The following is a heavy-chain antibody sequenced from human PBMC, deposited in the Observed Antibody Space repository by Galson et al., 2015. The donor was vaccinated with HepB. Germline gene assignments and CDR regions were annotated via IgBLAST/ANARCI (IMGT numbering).Heavy chain of an antibody. CDR3: ARSHSSGITPHPLPMDV. CDR2: IIPILGIA. Sequence: SVKVSCKASGGTFSSYTISWVRQAPGQGLEWMGRIIPILGIANYAQKFQGRVTITADKSTSTAYMELSSLRSEDTAVYYCARSHSSGITPHPLPMDVWGQGTTVTVSS. J-gene: IGHJ6*02. CDR1: GGTFSSYT. V-gene: IGHV1-69*02. D-gene: IGHD6-19*01.